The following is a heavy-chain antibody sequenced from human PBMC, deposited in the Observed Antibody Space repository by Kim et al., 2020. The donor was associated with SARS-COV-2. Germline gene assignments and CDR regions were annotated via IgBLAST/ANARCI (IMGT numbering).Heavy chain of an antibody. CDR1: GFTFSSYG. D-gene: IGHD3-10*01. Sequence: GGSLRLSCAASGFTFSSYGMHWVRQAPGKGLEWVAVIWYDGSNKYYADSVKGRFTISRDNSKNTLYLQMNSLRAEDTAVYYCAKGMVRGVIIKTYYYYGMDVWGQGTTVTVSS. V-gene: IGHV3-33*06. CDR2: IWYDGSNK. J-gene: IGHJ6*02. CDR3: AKGMVRGVIIKTYYYYGMDV.